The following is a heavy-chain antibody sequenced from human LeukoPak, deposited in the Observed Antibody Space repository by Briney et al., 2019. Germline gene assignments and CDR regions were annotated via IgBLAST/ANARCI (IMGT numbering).Heavy chain of an antibody. CDR1: GFTFSSYE. CDR3: ARDPHYDFWSGYYGAGYYYFDY. D-gene: IGHD3-3*01. Sequence: GGSLTLSCAASGFTFSSYEMNWVRQAPGKGLEWVSYISSSGSTIYYADSVKGRFTISRDNAKNSLYLQMNSLRAEDTAVYYCARDPHYDFWSGYYGAGYYYFDYWGQGTLVTVSS. CDR2: ISSSGSTI. V-gene: IGHV3-48*03. J-gene: IGHJ4*02.